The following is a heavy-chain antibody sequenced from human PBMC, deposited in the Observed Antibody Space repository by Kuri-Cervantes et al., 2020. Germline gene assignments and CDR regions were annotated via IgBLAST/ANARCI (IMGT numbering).Heavy chain of an antibody. D-gene: IGHD1-26*01. Sequence: GAFMKISCAASGITFSYNYMSGVREAPEKGLQWVSVIYSGGSTYYADTVKGRITISRDNAKNSLYLQMNSLRAEDTAVYYCARDAHGSYYPLYYYCYGMDVWGQGTTVTVSS. CDR2: IYSGGST. V-gene: IGHV3-66*01. CDR3: ARDAHGSYYPLYYYCYGMDV. J-gene: IGHJ6*02. CDR1: GITFSYNY.